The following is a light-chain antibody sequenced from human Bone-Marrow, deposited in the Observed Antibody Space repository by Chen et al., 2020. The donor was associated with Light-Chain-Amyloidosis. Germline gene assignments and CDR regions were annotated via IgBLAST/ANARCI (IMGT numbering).Light chain of an antibody. V-gene: IGLV2-11*02. CDR1: SGDVGGYDV. Sequence: QSALTQPRSVSGSPGQSVTTSCTGTSGDVGGYDVVSWYLQYPVKAPKLIIYDVSKRPSGVPDRFSGYESGSTASLTISVLQAADEAVYCCCATAGRSTLVFGGGTTLSVL. J-gene: IGLJ2*01. CDR3: CATAGRSTLV. CDR2: DVS.